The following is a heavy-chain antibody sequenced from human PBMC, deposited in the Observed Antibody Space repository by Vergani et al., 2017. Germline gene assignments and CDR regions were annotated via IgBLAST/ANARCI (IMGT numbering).Heavy chain of an antibody. CDR2: IYTSGST. Sequence: QVQLQESGPGLVKPSETLSLTCTVSGGSISSYYWSWIRQPAGKGLEWIGRIYTSGSTNYNPSLKSRVTMSVDTSKNQFSLKLNSVTAADTALYYCAKDIGAGYSSGWYIGEYYFDYWGQGTLVTVSS. D-gene: IGHD6-19*01. CDR3: AKDIGAGYSSGWYIGEYYFDY. V-gene: IGHV4-4*07. J-gene: IGHJ4*02. CDR1: GGSISSYY.